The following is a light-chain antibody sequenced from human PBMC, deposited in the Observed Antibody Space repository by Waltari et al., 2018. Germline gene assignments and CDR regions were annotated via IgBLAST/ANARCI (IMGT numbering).Light chain of an antibody. CDR2: DAS. J-gene: IGKJ2*03. Sequence: EVLLTHSPGTLSLSPGDRATLSCRASESVGNLLVWYQQKPGQAPRLLIYDASTRATGIPDRFSGSGSGTEFTLTISRLEAGDFAMYYCQQYRMTPVSFGQGTKVEIK. CDR1: ESVGNL. V-gene: IGKV3-20*01. CDR3: QQYRMTPVS.